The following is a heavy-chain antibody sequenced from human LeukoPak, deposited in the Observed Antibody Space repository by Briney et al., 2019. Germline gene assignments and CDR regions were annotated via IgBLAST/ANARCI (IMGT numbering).Heavy chain of an antibody. Sequence: SETLYLTCNVSGVSLNNYYWTWVRQSPGKGLEWIGYIFDIGNTNYNPSLKSRATISLDRSKNQFSLRLNSVTAADTAVYYCAKGVMPDWFDPWGQGTLVTVST. D-gene: IGHD2-2*01. J-gene: IGHJ5*02. V-gene: IGHV4-59*01. CDR2: IFDIGNT. CDR1: GVSLNNYY. CDR3: AKGVMPDWFDP.